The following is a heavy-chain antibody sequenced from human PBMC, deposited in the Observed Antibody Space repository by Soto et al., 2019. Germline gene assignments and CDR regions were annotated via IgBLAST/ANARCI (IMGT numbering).Heavy chain of an antibody. CDR3: AKRYDILTGYALDLDYYGMDV. J-gene: IGHJ6*02. CDR1: GFTFSSYG. D-gene: IGHD3-9*01. Sequence: GGSLRLSCAASGFTFSSYGMHWVRQAPGKGLEWVAVISYDGSNKYYADSLKGRFTISRDNSKNTLYLQMNSLRVEDTAVYYCAKRYDILTGYALDLDYYGMDVWGQGTTVTVSS. CDR2: ISYDGSNK. V-gene: IGHV3-30*18.